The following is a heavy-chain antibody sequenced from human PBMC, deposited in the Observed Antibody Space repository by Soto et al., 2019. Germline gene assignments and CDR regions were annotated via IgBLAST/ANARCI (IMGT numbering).Heavy chain of an antibody. CDR2: MQPSTPRT. CDR3: ERGAIEVFD. Sequence: SEKGACKAAGYSFTSLDINWVRRTDGQGLEWMGWMQPSTPRTGYAQTFQGRVTMTRDTSINTAYMELTTLTSAATAFYFCERGAIEVFD. CDR1: GYSFTSLD. J-gene: IGHJ4*01. V-gene: IGHV1-8*01.